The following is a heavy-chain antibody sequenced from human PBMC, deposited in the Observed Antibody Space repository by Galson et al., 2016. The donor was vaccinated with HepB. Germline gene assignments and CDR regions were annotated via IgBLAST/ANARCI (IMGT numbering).Heavy chain of an antibody. D-gene: IGHD3-10*01. CDR2: ISSDGYEK. Sequence: SLRLSCAASGFTFSNNGMHWVRQAPGKGPEWVAVISSDGYEKYYADSVRDRFTISRDNSKNTLFLQLNSLRAEDTAVYYCAKDGLGWFGELLPDDYWGQGTLVTVSS. CDR3: AKDGLGWFGELLPDDY. CDR1: GFTFSNNG. V-gene: IGHV3-30*07. J-gene: IGHJ4*02.